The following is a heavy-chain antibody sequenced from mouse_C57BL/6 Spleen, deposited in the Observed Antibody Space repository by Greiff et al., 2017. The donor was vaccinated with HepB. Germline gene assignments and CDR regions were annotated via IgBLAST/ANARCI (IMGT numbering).Heavy chain of an antibody. V-gene: IGHV5-12*01. CDR2: ISNGGGST. D-gene: IGHD2-2*01. CDR1: GFTFSDYY. CDR3: ARPYGYGAWFAY. J-gene: IGHJ3*01. Sequence: EVKLVESGGGLVQPGGSLKLSCAASGFTFSDYYMYWVRQTPEKRLEWVAYISNGGGSTYYPDTVKGRFTISRDNAKNTLYLQMSRLKSEDTAMYYCARPYGYGAWFAYWGQGTLVTVSA.